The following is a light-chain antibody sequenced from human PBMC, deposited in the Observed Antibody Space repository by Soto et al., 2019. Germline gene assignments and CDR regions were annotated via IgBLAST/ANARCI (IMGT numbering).Light chain of an antibody. Sequence: EIVLTQSPGTLSLSPGERATLSCRASQSVSSIYLAWYQQKPGQAPRLLVYDVSTRATGIPDRFSGSGSGTDFTLTIRRLEPEDFAVYYCQQYVTSPPRLTFGGGTKVEIK. V-gene: IGKV3-20*01. CDR3: QQYVTSPPRLT. CDR1: QSVSSIY. J-gene: IGKJ4*01. CDR2: DVS.